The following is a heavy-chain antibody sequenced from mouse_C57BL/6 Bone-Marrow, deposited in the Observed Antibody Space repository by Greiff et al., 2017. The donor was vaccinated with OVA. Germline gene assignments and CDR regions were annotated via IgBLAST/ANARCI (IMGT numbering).Heavy chain of an antibody. V-gene: IGHV5-9*01. CDR2: ISGGGGNT. CDR1: GSTFSSYT. Sequence: EVHLVESGGGLVKPGGSLKLSCPASGSTFSSYTMSWVRQTPEKRLEWVATISGGGGNTYYPDSVKGRFTISRDNAKNTLYLQMSSLRSEDTALYYCARHHKESEAWFAYWGQGTLVTVSA. CDR3: ARHHKESEAWFAY. D-gene: IGHD6-1*01. J-gene: IGHJ3*01.